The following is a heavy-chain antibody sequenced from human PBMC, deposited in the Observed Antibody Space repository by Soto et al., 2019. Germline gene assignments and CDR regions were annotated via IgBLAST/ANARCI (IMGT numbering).Heavy chain of an antibody. Sequence: QLHLVQSGAVVKKPGASVTVSCSASGYPVTAYYMHWVRQAPGRGLEWMGGINPATGAAKYTQTSRGRVTMTGATSTSTVFMELSGLASEDPAVFYCARGGGVGVAGSAAFDMWGQGTLVTVSS. CDR3: ARGGGVGVAGSAAFDM. D-gene: IGHD3-3*01. V-gene: IGHV1-2*02. CDR2: INPATGAA. J-gene: IGHJ3*02. CDR1: GYPVTAYY.